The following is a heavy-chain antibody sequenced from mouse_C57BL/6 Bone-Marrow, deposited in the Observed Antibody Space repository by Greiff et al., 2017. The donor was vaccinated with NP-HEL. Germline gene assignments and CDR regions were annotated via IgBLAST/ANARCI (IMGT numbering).Heavy chain of an antibody. CDR1: DYEFPSHT. J-gene: IGHJ2*01. CDR3: ARGTIVSYFDY. Sequence: EVQVVESGGGLLQPGESLKLSCESNDYEFPSHTMSWSRKPPERRLELVAAIIGDGGSTYYPDTMRGRFIISRDNAKKTLYLQMSSLRSEDTALYYCARGTIVSYFDYWGQGTTLTVSS. V-gene: IGHV5-2*01. CDR2: IIGDGGST. D-gene: IGHD2-5*01.